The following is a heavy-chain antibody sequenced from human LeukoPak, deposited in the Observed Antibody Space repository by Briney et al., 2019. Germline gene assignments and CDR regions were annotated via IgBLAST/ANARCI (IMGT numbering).Heavy chain of an antibody. CDR3: ARGTLEVTDRNFDY. CDR1: GGSISSYY. D-gene: IGHD2-21*02. V-gene: IGHV4-59*12. CDR2: IYYSGSA. J-gene: IGHJ4*02. Sequence: PSETLSLTCTVSGGSISSYYWSWIRQPPGKGLEWIGFIYYSGSANYNPSLKSRVTISVDKSKNQFSLKLRSVTAADTAVYYCARGTLEVTDRNFDYWGQGTLVTVSS.